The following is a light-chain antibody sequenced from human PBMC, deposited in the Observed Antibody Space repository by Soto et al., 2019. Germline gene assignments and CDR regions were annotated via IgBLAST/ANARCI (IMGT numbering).Light chain of an antibody. CDR1: QTISRY. CDR3: LQSSSTPPLT. J-gene: IGKJ4*01. CDR2: GAS. Sequence: DIQMTQSPSSLSASVGDRVTITCRASQTISRYLNWYQHKPGKAPKLLIYGASSLQAGVPSRFSGSGSGTDFTLTISSLQPEDFATYYCLQSSSTPPLTFGGGTKVEIK. V-gene: IGKV1-39*01.